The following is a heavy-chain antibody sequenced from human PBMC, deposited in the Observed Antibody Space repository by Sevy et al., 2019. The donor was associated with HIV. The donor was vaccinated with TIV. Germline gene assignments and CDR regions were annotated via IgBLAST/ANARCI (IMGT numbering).Heavy chain of an antibody. CDR2: IIPIFDTA. CDR1: GGTFSSYA. Sequence: ASVKVSCKASGGTFSSYAISWVRQAPGQGLEWMGGIIPIFDTANYSQKFQGRVTITADESTSTAYMELSSLRSEDTAVYYCARQYYYGSGSYDNYYYGMDVWGQGTTVTVSS. J-gene: IGHJ6*02. CDR3: ARQYYYGSGSYDNYYYGMDV. D-gene: IGHD3-10*01. V-gene: IGHV1-69*13.